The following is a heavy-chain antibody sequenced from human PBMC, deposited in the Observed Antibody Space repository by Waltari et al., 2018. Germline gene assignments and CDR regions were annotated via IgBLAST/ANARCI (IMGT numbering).Heavy chain of an antibody. CDR3: ARDPARRADY. V-gene: IGHV3-7*01. J-gene: IGHJ4*02. CDR2: IKPDGSQT. Sequence: EVQLVESGGGLVQPGGSLRLSCVASGFTLSNYWMHWGRQAPGKGLEWVAHIKPDGSQTDYVDSVKGRFAISRDNARNSLYLQMNSLRADDTAIYYCARDPARRADYWGQGTLVTVSS. CDR1: GFTLSNYW.